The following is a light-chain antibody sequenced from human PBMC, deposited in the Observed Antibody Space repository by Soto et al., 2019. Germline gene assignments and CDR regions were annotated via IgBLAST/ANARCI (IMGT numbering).Light chain of an antibody. CDR3: SSYRACRTLEV. Sequence: QSVLTQPDSVSASLGESITISCTGTNTDIGGYNYVSWYQQHPGKAPKLVIYDVTSRPSGIPNRFSGSKSGFTASLTISGLQAEDDAHYFCSSYRACRTLEVFGTGTKVTV. V-gene: IGLV2-14*03. CDR1: NTDIGGYNY. CDR2: DVT. J-gene: IGLJ1*01.